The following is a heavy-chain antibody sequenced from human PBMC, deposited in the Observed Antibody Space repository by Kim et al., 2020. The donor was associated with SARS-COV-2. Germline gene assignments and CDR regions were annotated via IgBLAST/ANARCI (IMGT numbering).Heavy chain of an antibody. J-gene: IGHJ3*02. V-gene: IGHV4-59*01. CDR3: ARDGYCSSTGCFDAFDI. Sequence: LKSRVTISADTSQNQFSLNLSSMTAADTAVYFCARDGYCSSTGCFDAFDIWGQGRVVTVSS. D-gene: IGHD2-2*01.